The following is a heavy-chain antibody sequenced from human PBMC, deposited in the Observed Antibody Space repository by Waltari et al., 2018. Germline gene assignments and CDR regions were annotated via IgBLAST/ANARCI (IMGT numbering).Heavy chain of an antibody. V-gene: IGHV3-23*01. CDR1: GFTFTSYA. CDR3: AKSPPVTSGGANYYFDY. J-gene: IGHJ4*02. D-gene: IGHD3-16*01. CDR2: ITGSGGRT. Sequence: EVQLLESGGGLVQPGGSLRISCAASGFTFTSYAMSWVRQAPGKGLEWVSGITGSGGRTYYADSVKGRFIISRDNSKNTLYLQMNSLRAEDTAVYYCAKSPPVTSGGANYYFDYWGQGTLVTVSS.